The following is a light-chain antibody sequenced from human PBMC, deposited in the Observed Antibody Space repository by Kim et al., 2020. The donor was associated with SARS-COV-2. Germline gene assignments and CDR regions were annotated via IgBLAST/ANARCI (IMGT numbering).Light chain of an antibody. V-gene: IGLV7-43*01. CDR1: TVAVPSGFF. Sequence: TLTPTCTSSTVAVPSGFFPKMFQQKPGQAPRTLIYSTTNKHAWTLARFLGPLLGDKAALTLSGVQPEDEAEHCCLLYYGAGQVFGGGTQLTVL. CDR2: STT. J-gene: IGLJ3*02. CDR3: LLYYGAGQV.